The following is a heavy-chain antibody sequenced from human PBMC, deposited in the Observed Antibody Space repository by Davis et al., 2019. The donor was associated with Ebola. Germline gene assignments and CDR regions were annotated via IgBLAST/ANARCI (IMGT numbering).Heavy chain of an antibody. J-gene: IGHJ4*02. V-gene: IGHV1-18*01. Sequence: ASVKVSCKASGYSFSNYTVHWVRQAPGQRLEWMGWINPHNGNTNYAQNVQGRVTMTTDTSTSTAYMEVGILRSDDTAVYYCARAQFPTTSDHWGQGTLVTVSS. CDR2: INPHNGNT. D-gene: IGHD1-1*01. CDR3: ARAQFPTTSDH. CDR1: GYSFSNYT.